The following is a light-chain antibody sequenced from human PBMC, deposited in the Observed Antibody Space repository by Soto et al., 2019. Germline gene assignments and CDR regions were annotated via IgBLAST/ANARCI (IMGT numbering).Light chain of an antibody. CDR2: EVT. CDR3: SSYTSSTTYV. CDR1: SSEVGGYNY. Sequence: QSALSQPASVSGSHGQSITISCTGTSSEVGGYNYVSWYQQHTGKAPKLMIYEVTNRPSGVSNRFSGSKSGNTASLTISGLQAEDEADYYCSSYTSSTTYVFGTGTKLTV. J-gene: IGLJ1*01. V-gene: IGLV2-14*01.